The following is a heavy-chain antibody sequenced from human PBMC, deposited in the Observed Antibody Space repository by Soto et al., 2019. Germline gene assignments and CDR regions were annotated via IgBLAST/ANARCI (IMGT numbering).Heavy chain of an antibody. CDR1: GYTFTCYY. Sequence: GASVKVSCKASGYTFTCYYMHWVRQAPGQGLEWMGWINPNSGGTNYAQKFQGRVTMTRDTSISTAYMELSRLRSDDTAVYYCARGLLAPMLYYSDYWGQGTLVTVSS. J-gene: IGHJ4*02. CDR3: ARGLLAPMLYYSDY. CDR2: INPNSGGT. D-gene: IGHD3-16*01. V-gene: IGHV1-2*02.